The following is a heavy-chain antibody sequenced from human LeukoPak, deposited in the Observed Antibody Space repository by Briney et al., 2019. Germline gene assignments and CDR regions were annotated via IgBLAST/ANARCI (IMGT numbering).Heavy chain of an antibody. Sequence: GGSLRLSCAASGFTFGSYSMNWVRQAPGKGLEWVSSISSSSSYIYYADSVKGRFTISRDNAKNSLYLQMNSLRAEDTAVYYCARGREAAAGPPFDYWGQGTLVTVSS. J-gene: IGHJ4*02. V-gene: IGHV3-21*01. CDR3: ARGREAAAGPPFDY. CDR1: GFTFGSYS. CDR2: ISSSSSYI. D-gene: IGHD6-13*01.